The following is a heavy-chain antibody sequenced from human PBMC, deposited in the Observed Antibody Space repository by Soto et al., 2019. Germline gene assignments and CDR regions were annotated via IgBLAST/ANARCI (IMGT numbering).Heavy chain of an antibody. CDR1: GESVSSNSAA. Sequence: SQTLSLTCAIAGESVSSNSAAWNGIRQSPARGLEWLGRTYYSSKWYNDDAVSVKSRITINPDTSKNQFSLQLNSVTPEDTAVSYCARVEYHPTPQLGPDEKLDAFDIWGQGTMVTVSS. V-gene: IGHV6-1*01. CDR3: ARVEYHPTPQLGPDEKLDAFDI. CDR2: TYYSSKWYN. D-gene: IGHD5-18*01. J-gene: IGHJ3*02.